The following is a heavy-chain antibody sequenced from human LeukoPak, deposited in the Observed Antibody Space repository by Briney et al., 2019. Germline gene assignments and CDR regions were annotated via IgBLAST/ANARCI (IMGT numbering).Heavy chain of an antibody. CDR1: GGSISSYY. D-gene: IGHD3-10*01. V-gene: IGHV4-59*12. CDR3: ARRAYYGSGPFDP. J-gene: IGHJ5*02. CDR2: IYYSGST. Sequence: SETLSLTCAVSGGSISSYYWSWIRQPPGKGLEWIGYIYYSGSTDYNPSLKSRVTISVDTSKNQFSLKLSSVTAADTAVYYCARRAYYGSGPFDPWGQGTLVTVSS.